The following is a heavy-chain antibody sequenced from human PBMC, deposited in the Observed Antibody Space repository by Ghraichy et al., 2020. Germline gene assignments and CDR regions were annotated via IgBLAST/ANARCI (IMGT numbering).Heavy chain of an antibody. J-gene: IGHJ6*02. CDR3: AKGRGSGSYYRDYYYYYGMDV. V-gene: IGHV4-31*03. Sequence: TLSLTCTVSGGSFSSGGYYWSWIRQHPGKGLEWIGYIYYSGSTYYNPSLKSRVTISVDTSKNQFSLKLSSVTAADTAVYYCAKGRGSGSYYRDYYYYYGMDVWGQGTTVTVSS. CDR2: IYYSGST. CDR1: GGSFSSGGYY. D-gene: IGHD3-10*01.